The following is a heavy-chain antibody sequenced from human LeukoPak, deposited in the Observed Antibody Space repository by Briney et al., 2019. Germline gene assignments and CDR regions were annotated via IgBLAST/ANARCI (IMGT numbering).Heavy chain of an antibody. CDR1: GGSISSYY. V-gene: IGHV4-59*01. J-gene: IGHJ4*02. D-gene: IGHD4-17*01. Sequence: PSETLSLTCTVSGGSISSYYWSWIRQPPGKELEWIGYLYYSGSTNYNPSFKSRVTMSVDTSKNQFSLKLNSMPAADTAVYFCARGRYNDYGFDYWGQGTLVTVSS. CDR3: ARGRYNDYGFDY. CDR2: LYYSGST.